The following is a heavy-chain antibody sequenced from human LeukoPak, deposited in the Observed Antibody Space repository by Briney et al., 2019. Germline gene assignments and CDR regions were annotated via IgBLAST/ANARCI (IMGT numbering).Heavy chain of an antibody. CDR3: ARRKTYYYDSSGYYPLDY. Sequence: SETLSLTCTVSGGSISSYYWSWIRQPAGKGLEWIGEINHSGSTNYNPSLKSRVTISVDTSKNQFSLKLSSVTAADTAVYYCARRKTYYYDSSGYYPLDYWGQGTLVTVSS. CDR1: GGSISSYY. D-gene: IGHD3-22*01. CDR2: INHSGST. J-gene: IGHJ4*02. V-gene: IGHV4-34*01.